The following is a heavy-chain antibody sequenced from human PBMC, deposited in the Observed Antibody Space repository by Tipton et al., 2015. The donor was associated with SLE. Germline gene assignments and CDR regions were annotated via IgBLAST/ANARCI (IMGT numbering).Heavy chain of an antibody. D-gene: IGHD2-2*01. J-gene: IGHJ4*02. V-gene: IGHV4-59*12. CDR2: IYSGGST. CDR3: ATSPLTL. CDR1: GGSIDNNY. Sequence: TLSLTCTVSGGSIDNNYWNWIRQSAGGLEWIGYIYSGGSTNYNPSLKSRVTISVDMSKNQFSLKLTSVTAADTAVYYCATSPLTLWGQGTLVTVSS.